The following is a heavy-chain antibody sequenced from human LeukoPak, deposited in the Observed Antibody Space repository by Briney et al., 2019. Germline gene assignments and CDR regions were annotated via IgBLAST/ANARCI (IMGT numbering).Heavy chain of an antibody. CDR1: GFTFSSYG. V-gene: IGHV3-33*01. D-gene: IGHD3-9*01. Sequence: PGRSLRLSCAASGFTFSSYGMHWVRQAPGKGLEWVAVIWYDGSNKYYADSVKGRFTISRDNAKNSLYLQMNSLRAEDTAVYYCARAFPEYYDILTGYAGFDYWGQGTLVTVSS. CDR2: IWYDGSNK. J-gene: IGHJ4*02. CDR3: ARAFPEYYDILTGYAGFDY.